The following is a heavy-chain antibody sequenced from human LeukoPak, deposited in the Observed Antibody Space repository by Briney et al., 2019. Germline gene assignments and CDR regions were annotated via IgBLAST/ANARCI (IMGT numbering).Heavy chain of an antibody. CDR3: ARRGLWFGAYFDY. J-gene: IGHJ4*02. CDR1: GGSISSGGYY. V-gene: IGHV4-31*03. Sequence: SQTLSLTCTVSGGSISSGGYYWSWIRQHPGKGLEWIGYIYYSGSTYYNPSLKSRVTISVDTSKNQFSLKLSSVTAADTAVYYCARRGLWFGAYFDYWGQGTLVTVSS. D-gene: IGHD3-10*01. CDR2: IYYSGST.